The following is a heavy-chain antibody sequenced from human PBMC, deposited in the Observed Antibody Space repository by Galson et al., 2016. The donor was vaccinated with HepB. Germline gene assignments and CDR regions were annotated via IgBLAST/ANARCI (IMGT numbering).Heavy chain of an antibody. CDR2: FTSSGGST. CDR3: AKGGLSRLRMPKASGVSYMDV. D-gene: IGHD7-27*01. J-gene: IGHJ6*03. CDR1: GFTFNNYA. V-gene: IGHV3-23*01. Sequence: SLRLSCAASGFTFNNYAMNWVRQAPGKGLEWVSTFTSSGGSTYYADSVKGRFTISRDNSKNTLYLQMSSLGAEDTAVYYCAKGGLSRLRMPKASGVSYMDVWGKGTTVTVS.